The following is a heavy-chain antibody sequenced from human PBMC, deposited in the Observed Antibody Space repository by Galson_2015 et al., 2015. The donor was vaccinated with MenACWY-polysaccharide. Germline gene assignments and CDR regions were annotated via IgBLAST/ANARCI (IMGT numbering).Heavy chain of an antibody. D-gene: IGHD6-19*01. Sequence: SVKVSCKASGYTFSSYDINWVRQATGQGLEWMGWMKPNTGNTGYVQKFQGRVTMTRNTSISTAYMELSSLRSEDTAVYYCAKGRREIAVPATAAVLLDYWGQGTLVTVSS. J-gene: IGHJ4*02. CDR2: MKPNTGNT. CDR1: GYTFSSYD. V-gene: IGHV1-8*01. CDR3: AKGRREIAVPATAAVLLDY.